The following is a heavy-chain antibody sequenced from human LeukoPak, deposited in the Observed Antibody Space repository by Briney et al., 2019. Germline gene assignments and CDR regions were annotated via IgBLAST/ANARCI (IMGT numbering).Heavy chain of an antibody. CDR1: GGTFSSYA. J-gene: IGHJ3*02. Sequence: SVKVSCKASGGTFSSYAISWVRQAPGQGLEWMGRIIPILGIANYAQKFRGRVTITADKSTRTAYMELSSLRSGDTAVYYCARYSYGADDAFDIWGQGTMVTVSS. CDR2: IIPILGIA. V-gene: IGHV1-69*04. D-gene: IGHD5-18*01. CDR3: ARYSYGADDAFDI.